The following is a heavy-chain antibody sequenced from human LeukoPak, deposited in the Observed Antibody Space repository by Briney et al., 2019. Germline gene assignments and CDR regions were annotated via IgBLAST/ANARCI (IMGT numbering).Heavy chain of an antibody. Sequence: GGSLRLSCAASGITVSRYWMHWVRQAPGKGLVWVSRINADGTRTTYADSVKGRFTISRDTAKNTLYLQMNSLRAEDTAVYYCIREHVEPSTHPFDPWGQGTLVSVSS. V-gene: IGHV3-74*01. CDR3: IREHVEPSTHPFDP. CDR1: GITVSRYW. J-gene: IGHJ5*02. D-gene: IGHD1-14*01. CDR2: INADGTRT.